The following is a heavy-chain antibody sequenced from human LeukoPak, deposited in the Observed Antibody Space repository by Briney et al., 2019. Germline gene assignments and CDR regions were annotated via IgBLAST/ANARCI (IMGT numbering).Heavy chain of an antibody. CDR3: ARLYGSRGAQNAFDI. Sequence: PGGSLRLSCAASGFTFSSYSMNWVRQAPGKGLEWVSYITSSSSTIYHADSVKGRFTISRDNAKNSLYLQMNSLRDEDTALYYCARLYGSRGAQNAFDIWGQGTIVTVSS. CDR1: GFTFSSYS. V-gene: IGHV3-48*02. CDR2: ITSSSSTI. J-gene: IGHJ3*02. D-gene: IGHD3-10*01.